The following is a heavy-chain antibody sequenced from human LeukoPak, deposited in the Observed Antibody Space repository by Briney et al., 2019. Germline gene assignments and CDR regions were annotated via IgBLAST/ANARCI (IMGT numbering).Heavy chain of an antibody. Sequence: GRSLRLSCAASGFTFSRYAMHWVRQAPGKGLEWVAVISDDGTFTLYGDSVRGRFTISRDSSRNTLYLQMNSLRPEDTAVYYCARDPYRDAPDYFDYWGQGTLVTVSS. J-gene: IGHJ4*02. CDR2: ISDDGTFT. CDR1: GFTFSRYA. V-gene: IGHV3-30-3*01. D-gene: IGHD1-14*01. CDR3: ARDPYRDAPDYFDY.